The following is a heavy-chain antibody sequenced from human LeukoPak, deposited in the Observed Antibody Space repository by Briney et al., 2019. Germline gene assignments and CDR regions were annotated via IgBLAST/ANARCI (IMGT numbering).Heavy chain of an antibody. CDR2: IYHSGST. V-gene: IGHV4-39*07. J-gene: IGHJ4*02. CDR1: GGSISSTSYS. CDR3: ARGHTAMVYFDY. D-gene: IGHD5-18*01. Sequence: SETLSLTCTVSGGSISSTSYSWGWIRQPPGKGLEWIGSIYHSGSTYYNPSLKSRVTISVDTSKNQFSLKLSSVTAADTAVYYCARGHTAMVYFDYWGQGTLVTVSS.